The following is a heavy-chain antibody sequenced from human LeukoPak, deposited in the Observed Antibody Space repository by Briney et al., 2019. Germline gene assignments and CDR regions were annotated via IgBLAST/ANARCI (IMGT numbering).Heavy chain of an antibody. J-gene: IGHJ5*02. CDR1: GSSISSYY. V-gene: IGHV4-4*09. D-gene: IGHD2-2*01. CDR3: ARHSRYCSSTSCYSYWFDP. Sequence: SETLSLTCTVSGSSISSYYWSWIRQPPGKGLEWIGYIYTSGSTNYNPSLKSRVTISVDTSKNQFSLKLSSVTAADTAVYYCARHSRYCSSTSCYSYWFDPWGQGTLVTVSS. CDR2: IYTSGST.